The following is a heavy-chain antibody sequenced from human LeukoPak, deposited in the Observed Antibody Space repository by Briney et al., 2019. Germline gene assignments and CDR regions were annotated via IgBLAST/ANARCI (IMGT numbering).Heavy chain of an antibody. CDR2: ISASGGVR. D-gene: IGHD3-16*01. J-gene: IGHJ3*02. CDR3: ARTHYGQRVGVTDEI. Sequence: PWGSLRLSCVASGYPFSSYSMNWIRQAPGKGLEWVSYISASGGVRSYADSVKGRFTISRDDARNSLYLQMNSLKDEDTAVYYCARTHYGQRVGVTDEIWGQGTMVTVSS. V-gene: IGHV3-48*02. CDR1: GYPFSSYS.